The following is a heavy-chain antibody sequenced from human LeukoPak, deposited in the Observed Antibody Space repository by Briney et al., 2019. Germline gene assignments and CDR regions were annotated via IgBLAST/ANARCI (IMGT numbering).Heavy chain of an antibody. V-gene: IGHV5-51*01. J-gene: IGHJ4*02. CDR3: ARRSYYYDSSGYGYYFDY. CDR2: IYPGDSDT. D-gene: IGHD3-22*01. Sequence: GESLKISCKGSGYSFTSYWIGWVRPLPGKGLEWMGIIYPGDSDTRYSPSFQGQVTISADKSISTAYLQWSSLKASDAAMYYCARRSYYYDSSGYGYYFDYWGQGTLVTVSS. CDR1: GYSFTSYW.